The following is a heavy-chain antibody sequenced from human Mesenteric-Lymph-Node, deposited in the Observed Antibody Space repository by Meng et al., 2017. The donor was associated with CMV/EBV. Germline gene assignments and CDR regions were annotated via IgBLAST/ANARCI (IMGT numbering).Heavy chain of an antibody. J-gene: IGHJ4*02. V-gene: IGHV5-51*01. CDR2: IYPLDSDA. CDR1: GYSFATYW. D-gene: IGHD1-26*01. CDR3: ARRSGSYDFDY. Sequence: GGSLRLSCKASGYSFATYWIAWVRQMPGKGLEWMGIIYPLDSDARYSPSFQGQVTISADKSISTAYLQWSSLKASDTAMYYCARRSGSYDFDYWAQGTLVTVSS.